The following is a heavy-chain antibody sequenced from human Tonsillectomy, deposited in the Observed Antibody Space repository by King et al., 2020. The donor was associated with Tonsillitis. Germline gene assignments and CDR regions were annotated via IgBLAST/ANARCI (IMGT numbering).Heavy chain of an antibody. CDR1: GFTFSSYG. D-gene: IGHD3-10*01. J-gene: IGHJ4*02. CDR2: IRYDGSKK. Sequence: VQLVESGGGVVQPGGSLRLSCAASGFTFSSYGMHWVRQAPGKGLEWVTFIRYDGSKKYYGDSVKGRFNISRDNSKNTIYLQMNSLRAEDTAVYYCAKDPTGGWFGEELNYFDYWGRGTLVTVSS. V-gene: IGHV3-30*02. CDR3: AKDPTGGWFGEELNYFDY.